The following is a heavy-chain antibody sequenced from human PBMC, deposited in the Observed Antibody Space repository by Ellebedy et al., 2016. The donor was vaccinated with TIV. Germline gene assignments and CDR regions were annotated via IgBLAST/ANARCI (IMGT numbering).Heavy chain of an antibody. V-gene: IGHV3-66*01. Sequence: GEPLKISCEASGIIVSDYFMNWVRQAPGKGLEWVSVLYPDAKTNYTDSVNGRFIVSRDSSKNTLYLQMNSLTAEDTAVYYCARDPGGGGDFGDNWFDPWGQGTLVTVSS. D-gene: IGHD2-21*01. CDR3: ARDPGGGGDFGDNWFDP. J-gene: IGHJ5*02. CDR2: LYPDAKT. CDR1: GIIVSDYF.